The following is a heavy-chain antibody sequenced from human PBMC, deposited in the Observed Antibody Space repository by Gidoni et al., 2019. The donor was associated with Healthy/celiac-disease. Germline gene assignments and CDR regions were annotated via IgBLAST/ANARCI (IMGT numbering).Heavy chain of an antibody. Sequence: EVQLVESGGGLVKPGGSLRLSCAASGFTFSRYSMNWVRQAPGKVLEWVSSISSSSIYIYSADSVKGRFTISRDNAKNSLYLQMNSLRAEDTAVYYCARACGGDCYQDAFDIWGQGTMVTVSS. CDR1: GFTFSRYS. CDR2: ISSSSIYI. D-gene: IGHD2-21*01. V-gene: IGHV3-21*01. J-gene: IGHJ3*02. CDR3: ARACGGDCYQDAFDI.